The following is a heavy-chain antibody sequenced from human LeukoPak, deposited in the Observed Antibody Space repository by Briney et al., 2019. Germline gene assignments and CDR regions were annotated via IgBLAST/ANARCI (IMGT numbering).Heavy chain of an antibody. Sequence: PSETLSLTCAVYGGSFSGYYWSWIRQPPGKGLEWIGEINHSGSTNYNPSLKSRVTISVDTSKNQFSLKLSSVTAADTAVYYCARGMTAAAAHFDYWGQGTLVTVSS. CDR1: GGSFSGYY. D-gene: IGHD6-13*01. V-gene: IGHV4-34*01. CDR2: INHSGST. CDR3: ARGMTAAAAHFDY. J-gene: IGHJ4*02.